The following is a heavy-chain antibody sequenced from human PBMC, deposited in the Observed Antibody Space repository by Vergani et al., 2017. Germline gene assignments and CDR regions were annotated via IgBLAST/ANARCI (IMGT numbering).Heavy chain of an antibody. D-gene: IGHD3-16*01. CDR1: GGSISSSSYY. CDR3: ARGQLREPNKLSGTVFDY. J-gene: IGHJ4*02. CDR2: INHSGST. Sequence: QLQLQESGPGLVKPSETLSLTCTVSGGSISSSSYYWGWIRQPPGKGLEWIGEINHSGSTNYNPSLKRRVTISVDTSKNQFSLKLSYVTAADTAVYYCARGQLREPNKLSGTVFDYWGQGTLVTVSS. V-gene: IGHV4-39*07.